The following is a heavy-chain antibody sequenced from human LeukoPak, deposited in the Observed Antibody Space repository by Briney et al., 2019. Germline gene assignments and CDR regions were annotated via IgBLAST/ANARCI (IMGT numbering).Heavy chain of an antibody. CDR2: ISSDGNQK. J-gene: IGHJ4*02. CDR1: GFTFSSYG. D-gene: IGHD6-19*01. Sequence: GGSLRLSCAASGFTFSSYGMHWVRQAPGKGLEWVTVISSDGNQKYYADSVKGRFTISRDNSKNTLYLQMNSLRAEDTAVYYCAKDSSGWYGEDYWGRGTLVTVSS. CDR3: AKDSSGWYGEDY. V-gene: IGHV3-30*19.